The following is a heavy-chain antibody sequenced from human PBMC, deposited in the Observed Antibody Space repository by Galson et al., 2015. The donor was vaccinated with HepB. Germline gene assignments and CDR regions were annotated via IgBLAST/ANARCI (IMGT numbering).Heavy chain of an antibody. V-gene: IGHV3-30-3*01. CDR3: ARPALVGATFDY. CDR1: GFTFSSYA. Sequence: SLRLSCAASGFTFSSYAMHWVCQAPGKGLEWVAVISYDGSNKYYADSVKGRFTISRDNSKNTLYLQMNSLRAEDTAVYYCARPALVGATFDYWGQGTLVTVSS. CDR2: ISYDGSNK. D-gene: IGHD1-26*01. J-gene: IGHJ4*02.